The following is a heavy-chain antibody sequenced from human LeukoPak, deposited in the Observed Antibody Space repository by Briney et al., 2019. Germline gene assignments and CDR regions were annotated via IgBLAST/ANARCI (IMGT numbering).Heavy chain of an antibody. CDR2: VDSGGTT. D-gene: IGHD3-10*01. CDR3: VRGTTDYPGVNY. J-gene: IGHJ4*02. V-gene: IGHV3-66*01. CDR1: GFTASTNY. Sequence: GGSLRPSCAVSGFTASTNYLSCVRHAPGEWLEWASVVDSGGTTYHADSVKRRLTTSRDNAKNTLNLQMDSLRAEDTTVYYCVRGTTDYPGVNYWGRGTLVTVSS.